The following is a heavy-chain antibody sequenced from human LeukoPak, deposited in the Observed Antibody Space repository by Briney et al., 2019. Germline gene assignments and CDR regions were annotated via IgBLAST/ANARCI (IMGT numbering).Heavy chain of an antibody. V-gene: IGHV4-4*02. CDR3: AREGGPYRPLDY. Sequence: SETLSLTCGVAGGSITNTNYWTWGRQPPGKGLGWVGEVNLQGSTNYNPSLMGRVAISVDTSENHISLQLTSVPAADTAVYYCAREGGPYRPLDYSGQGTLVTVSS. CDR2: VNLQGST. J-gene: IGHJ4*02. CDR1: GGSITNTNY.